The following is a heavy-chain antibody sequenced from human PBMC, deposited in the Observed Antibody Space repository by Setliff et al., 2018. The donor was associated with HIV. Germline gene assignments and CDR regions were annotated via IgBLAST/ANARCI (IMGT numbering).Heavy chain of an antibody. Sequence: NPSETLSLTCVVSGGSFSGYSWSWIRQSPGKGLEWIGEISQSGTTHYNPSLKRRVTISEDTSKSQLSMKLTSVAAADTAIYYCARGKGGIDGPVEFDNWGQGAPVTVSS. V-gene: IGHV4-34*01. J-gene: IGHJ4*02. D-gene: IGHD1-1*01. CDR3: ARGKGGIDGPVEFDN. CDR2: ISQSGTT. CDR1: GGSFSGYS.